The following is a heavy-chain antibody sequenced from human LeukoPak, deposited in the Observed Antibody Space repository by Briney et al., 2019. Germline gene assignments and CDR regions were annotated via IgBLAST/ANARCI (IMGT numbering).Heavy chain of an antibody. CDR3: ARDVVATTRGAFDY. V-gene: IGHV3-21*01. D-gene: IGHD1-26*01. Sequence: GGSLRLSCAASGFTFSSYSMNWVRQAPGNGLEGVSSISSSSSYIYYADSVKGRFTISRDNAKNSLYMQMNSVRTEDTDVYYCARDVVATTRGAFDYWGQGTLVTVSS. CDR2: ISSSSSYI. J-gene: IGHJ4*02. CDR1: GFTFSSYS.